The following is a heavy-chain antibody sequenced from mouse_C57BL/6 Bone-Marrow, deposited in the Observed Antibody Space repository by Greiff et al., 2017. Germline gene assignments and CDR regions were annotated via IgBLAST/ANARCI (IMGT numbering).Heavy chain of an antibody. CDR2: INPSSGYT. D-gene: IGHD1-1*01. V-gene: IGHV1-4*01. Sequence: QVQLKESGAELARPGASVKMSCKASGYTFTSYTMHWVKQRPGQGLEWIGYINPSSGYTKYNQKFKDKATLTADKSSSTAYMQLSSLTSEDSAVYYCARWGTTGLDYWGQGTTLTVSS. J-gene: IGHJ2*01. CDR3: ARWGTTGLDY. CDR1: GYTFTSYT.